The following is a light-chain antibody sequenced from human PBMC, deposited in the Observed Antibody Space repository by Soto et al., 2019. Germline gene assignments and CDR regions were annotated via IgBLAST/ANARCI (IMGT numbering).Light chain of an antibody. CDR3: QQYGTSFT. CDR2: GAF. J-gene: IGKJ3*01. V-gene: IGKV3-20*01. CDR1: QSVRSSY. Sequence: ETVLTQSPGTLSLSPGERATLSCRASQSVRSSYLAWYQQKPGQAPRLLIYGAFRRATGIPDRFSGSGSGTDFTLTISRLEPEDFAVYYCQQYGTSFTFGPGTKVDIK.